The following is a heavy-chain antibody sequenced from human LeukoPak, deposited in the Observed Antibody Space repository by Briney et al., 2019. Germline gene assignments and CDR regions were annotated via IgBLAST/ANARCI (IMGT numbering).Heavy chain of an antibody. V-gene: IGHV5-51*01. CDR2: IYPGDSDT. J-gene: IGHJ4*02. D-gene: IGHD3-10*01. CDR1: GYSFTSYW. Sequence: GESLKISCKGSGYSFTSYWIGWVRQMPGKGLEWMGIIYPGDSDTRYSPSFQGQVTISADKSISTAYLQWSSLKAPDTAMYYCARGPRFGEFFPDYFDYWGQGTLVTVSS. CDR3: ARGPRFGEFFPDYFDY.